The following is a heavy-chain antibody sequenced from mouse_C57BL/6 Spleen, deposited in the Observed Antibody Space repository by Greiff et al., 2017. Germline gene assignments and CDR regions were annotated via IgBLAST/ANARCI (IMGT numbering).Heavy chain of an antibody. J-gene: IGHJ1*03. CDR1: GFTFSDYY. D-gene: IGHD1-1*01. CDR2: ISNGGGST. CDR3: ARPPYYYGSSHWYFDV. Sequence: EVMLVESGGGLVQPGGSLKLSCAASGFTFSDYYMYWVRQTPEKRLEWVAYISNGGGSTYYPDTVKGRFTISRDNAKNTLYLQMSRLKSEDTAMYYCARPPYYYGSSHWYFDVWGTGTTVTVSS. V-gene: IGHV5-12*01.